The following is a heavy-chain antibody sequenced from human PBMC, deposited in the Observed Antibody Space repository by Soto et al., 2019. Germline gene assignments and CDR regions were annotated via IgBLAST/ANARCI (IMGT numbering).Heavy chain of an antibody. CDR1: GYTFTSYG. CDR3: ARTGVAIVATYYYGMDV. J-gene: IGHJ6*02. Sequence: ASVKVSCKASGYTFTSYGISWVRQAPGQGIEWMGWISAYNGNTNYAQKLQGRVTMTTDTSTSTAYMELRSLRSDDTAVYFCARTGVAIVATYYYGMDVWGQGTTVTVSS. V-gene: IGHV1-18*01. D-gene: IGHD5-12*01. CDR2: ISAYNGNT.